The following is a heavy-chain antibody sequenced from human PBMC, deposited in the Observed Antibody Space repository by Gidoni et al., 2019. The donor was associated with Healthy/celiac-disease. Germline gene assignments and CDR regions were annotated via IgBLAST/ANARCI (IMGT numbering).Heavy chain of an antibody. CDR3: TTRRGYSYGQGDYYYYGMDV. D-gene: IGHD5-18*01. CDR2: IKSKTDGRTT. CDR1: GFTFSHAW. Sequence: EVQLVESGGGLVKPGGSLRLSCAASGFTFSHAWMHWVRQAPGKGLEWVGRIKSKTDGRTTDYAATVKGRFTISRDDSKNTLYLKMNSLKTEDTAVYYCTTRRGYSYGQGDYYYYGMDVWGQGTTVTVSS. V-gene: IGHV3-15*07. J-gene: IGHJ6*02.